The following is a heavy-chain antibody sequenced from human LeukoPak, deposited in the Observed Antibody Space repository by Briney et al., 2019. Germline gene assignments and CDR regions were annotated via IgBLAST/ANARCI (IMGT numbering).Heavy chain of an antibody. Sequence: SETLSLTCAVSGGSISSGGYSWSWIRQPPGKGLEWIGYIYHSGSTYYNPSLKSRVTISVDRSKNQFSLKLSSVTAADTAVYYCARVRLPRYCSGGSCYDYFDYWGQGTLVTVSS. CDR1: GGSISSGGYS. CDR2: IYHSGST. V-gene: IGHV4-30-2*01. CDR3: ARVRLPRYCSGGSCYDYFDY. J-gene: IGHJ4*02. D-gene: IGHD2-15*01.